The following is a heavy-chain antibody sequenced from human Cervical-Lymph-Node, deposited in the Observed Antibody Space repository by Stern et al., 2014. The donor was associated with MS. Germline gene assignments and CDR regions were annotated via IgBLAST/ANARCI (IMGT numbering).Heavy chain of an antibody. V-gene: IGHV1-69*01. CDR3: ARHQGGVAAF. Sequence: HVQLVQSGAEVKKPGSSVKVSCKASGDTFNNFDIGWVRQAPGHGPEWLGGVTPLFGTASYAQRLQDRVTFTADESTSTTYMELSRLRSEDTAIYYCARHQGGVAAFWGQGTLVTVSS. D-gene: IGHD6-13*01. CDR1: GDTFNNFD. J-gene: IGHJ4*02. CDR2: VTPLFGTA.